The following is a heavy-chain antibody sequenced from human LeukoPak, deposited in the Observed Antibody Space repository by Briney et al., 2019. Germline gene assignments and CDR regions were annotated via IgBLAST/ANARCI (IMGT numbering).Heavy chain of an antibody. CDR1: GGSLSGYY. V-gene: IGHV4-34*01. J-gene: IGHJ4*02. Sequence: SETLSLTCAVYGGSLSGYYWSWIRQPPGKGLEWIGEINHSGGTNYNPSLKTRVTISVDTSKNQFSLKLSSVTAADTAIYYCARGSRWTRKYYFDFWGQGTLVTASS. CDR2: INHSGGT. CDR3: ARGSRWTRKYYFDF. D-gene: IGHD5-24*01.